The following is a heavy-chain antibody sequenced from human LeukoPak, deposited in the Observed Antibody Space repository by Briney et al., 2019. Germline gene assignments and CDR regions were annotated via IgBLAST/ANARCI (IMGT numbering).Heavy chain of an antibody. Sequence: GGSLRLSCAASGFTFSSYSMNWVRQAPGTGLEWASSISSSSSYRYYADSVKGRFTISRDNAKNSLYLQMNSLRAEDTAVYYCARDGSGWHFDYWGQGTLVTVSS. CDR1: GFTFSSYS. D-gene: IGHD6-19*01. CDR3: ARDGSGWHFDY. J-gene: IGHJ4*02. V-gene: IGHV3-21*01. CDR2: ISSSSSYR.